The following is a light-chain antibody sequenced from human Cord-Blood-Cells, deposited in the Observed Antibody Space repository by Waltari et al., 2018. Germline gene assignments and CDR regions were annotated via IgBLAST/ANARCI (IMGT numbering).Light chain of an antibody. J-gene: IGLJ2*01. CDR1: SSDVGGYNL. V-gene: IGLV2-23*01. Sequence: QSALTQPASVSGSPGQSITISCTGPSSDVGGYNLVPWYQQHPGKAPKLMIYEGSKRPSGVSDRFSGSKSGNTASLTISGLQAEDEADYYCCSYAGSSTLVFGGGTQLTVL. CDR2: EGS. CDR3: CSYAGSSTLV.